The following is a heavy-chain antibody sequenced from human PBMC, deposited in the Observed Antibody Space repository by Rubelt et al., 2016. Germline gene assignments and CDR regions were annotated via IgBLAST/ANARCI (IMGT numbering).Heavy chain of an antibody. CDR2: INPNSGGT. Sequence: QVQLVQSGAEVKKPGASVKVSCKASGYTFTGYYMHWVRQAPGQGLEWMGWINPNSGGTNYAKKFQGRVTMPRDPSISTAYMGLSRLRSDDTAVEYCASSSGSYYSLDYWCQGTLVTVSS. J-gene: IGHJ4*02. V-gene: IGHV1-2*02. CDR1: GYTFTGYY. D-gene: IGHD1-26*01. CDR3: ASSSGSYYSLDY.